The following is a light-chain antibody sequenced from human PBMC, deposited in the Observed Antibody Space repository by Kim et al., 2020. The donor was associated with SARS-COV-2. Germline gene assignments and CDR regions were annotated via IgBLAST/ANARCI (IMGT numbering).Light chain of an antibody. CDR2: DAS. CDR3: QQRSNWPLS. J-gene: IGKJ4*01. CDR1: QSVSTY. Sequence: WSPGERATLSCRASQSVSTYLAWYQQKPGQAPRLLIYDASNRATGIPARFSGSGSGTDFTLTISSLEPEDFAVYYCQQRSNWPLSFGGGTKVDIK. V-gene: IGKV3-11*01.